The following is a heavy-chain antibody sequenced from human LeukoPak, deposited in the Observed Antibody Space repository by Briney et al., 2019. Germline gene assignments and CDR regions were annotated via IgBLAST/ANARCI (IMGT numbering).Heavy chain of an antibody. CDR3: ARGLVGLDD. CDR1: GGSISSYY. J-gene: IGHJ4*02. V-gene: IGHV4-59*12. Sequence: PSETLSLTCTVSGGSISSYYWSWVRQPPGKGLEWIGYIYYSGSTNYKPSLKSRLTISADTSNNQVSLKLSSVTAADTAVYYCARGLVGLDDWGQGTLVTVSS. CDR2: IYYSGST. D-gene: IGHD2-21*01.